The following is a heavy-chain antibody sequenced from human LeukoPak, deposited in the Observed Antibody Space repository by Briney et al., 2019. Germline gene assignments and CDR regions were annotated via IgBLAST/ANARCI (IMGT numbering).Heavy chain of an antibody. V-gene: IGHV3-66*01. CDR1: GLTVSSNY. J-gene: IGHJ4*02. Sequence: PGGSLRLSCAASGLTVSSNYMSWVRQAPGKGLEWVSVIYSGGSTYYADSVKSRFTISRDNSKNTLYLQMNSLRAEDTAVYYCARVLVDWAGTGFDYWGQGTLVTVSS. CDR2: IYSGGST. D-gene: IGHD6-19*01. CDR3: ARVLVDWAGTGFDY.